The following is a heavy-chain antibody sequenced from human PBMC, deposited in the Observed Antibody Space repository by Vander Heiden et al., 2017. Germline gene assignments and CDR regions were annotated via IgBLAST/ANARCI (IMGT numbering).Heavy chain of an antibody. CDR3: AFYGGNAPDY. V-gene: IGHV4-39*01. J-gene: IGHJ4*02. CDR1: GGSISSSSYY. CDR2: IYYSGST. D-gene: IGHD4-17*01. Sequence: QLQLQESGPGLVKPSETLSLTCTVSGGSISSSSYYWGWIRQPPGKGLEWIGSIYYSGSTYDNPSLKSRVTISVDTSKIQFSLKLSSVTAADTAVYYGAFYGGNAPDYWGQGTLVTVSS.